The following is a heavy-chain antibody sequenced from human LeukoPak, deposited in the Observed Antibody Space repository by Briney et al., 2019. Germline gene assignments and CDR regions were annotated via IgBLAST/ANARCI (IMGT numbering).Heavy chain of an antibody. J-gene: IGHJ4*02. CDR2: ISYDGSNK. Sequence: GGSLRLSCAASGFTFSSYGMHWVRQAPGKGLEWVAVISYDGSNKYYADSVKGRFTISRDNAKNSLYLQMNSLRAEDTALYYCAKDDSGWYLDYFDYWGQGTLVTVSS. CDR1: GFTFSSYG. D-gene: IGHD6-19*01. V-gene: IGHV3-30*18. CDR3: AKDDSGWYLDYFDY.